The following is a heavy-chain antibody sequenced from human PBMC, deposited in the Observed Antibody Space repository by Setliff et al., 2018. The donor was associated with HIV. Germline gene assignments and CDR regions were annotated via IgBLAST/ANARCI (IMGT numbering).Heavy chain of an antibody. CDR1: GYTFTSYD. CDR3: ARVAYYYDSSGYPCDY. Sequence: ASVKVSCKASGYTFTSYDINWVRQATGQGLEWMGWMNPNNGNTGYAQKFQGRVTITRDTSASTAYMELSSLRSEDTAVYYCARVAYYYDSSGYPCDYWGQGTLVTVSS. CDR2: MNPNNGNT. D-gene: IGHD3-22*01. J-gene: IGHJ4*02. V-gene: IGHV1-8*03.